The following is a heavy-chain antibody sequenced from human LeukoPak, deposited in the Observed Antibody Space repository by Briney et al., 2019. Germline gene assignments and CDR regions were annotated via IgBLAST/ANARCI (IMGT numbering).Heavy chain of an antibody. J-gene: IGHJ4*02. CDR3: ASNYGSGTYYFPFDY. Sequence: GGSLRLSCAASGFTFSSYGMHWVRQAPGKGLEWVALIWYDGSNKYYADSVKGRFTISRDNSKNTLYLQMNSLRAEDTAVYYCASNYGSGTYYFPFDYWGRGTLVTVSS. V-gene: IGHV3-33*01. CDR1: GFTFSSYG. D-gene: IGHD3-10*01. CDR2: IWYDGSNK.